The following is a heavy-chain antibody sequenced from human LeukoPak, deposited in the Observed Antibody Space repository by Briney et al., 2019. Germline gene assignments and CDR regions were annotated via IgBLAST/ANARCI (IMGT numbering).Heavy chain of an antibody. J-gene: IGHJ4*02. CDR3: ARDREGSYYDFWSGSYYFDY. Sequence: GASVKVSCKASGYTFTSYGISWVRQAPGQGLEWMGWISAYNGNTNYAQKLQGRVTMTTDTSTSTAYMELRSLRSDDTAVYYCARDREGSYYDFWSGSYYFDYWGQGTLVTVSS. CDR2: ISAYNGNT. D-gene: IGHD3-3*01. CDR1: GYTFTSYG. V-gene: IGHV1-18*01.